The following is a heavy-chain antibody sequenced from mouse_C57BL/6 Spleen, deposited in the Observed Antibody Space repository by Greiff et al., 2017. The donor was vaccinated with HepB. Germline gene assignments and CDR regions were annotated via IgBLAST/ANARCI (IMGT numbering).Heavy chain of an antibody. Sequence: EVMLVESEGGLVQPGSSMKLSCTASGFTFSDYYMAWVRQVPEKGLEWVANINYDGSSTYYLDSLKSRFIISRDNAKNSLYLQMSSLKSEDTATYYCARDDSYGSTWFAYWGQGTLVTVSA. J-gene: IGHJ3*01. CDR3: ARDDSYGSTWFAY. CDR1: GFTFSDYY. CDR2: INYDGSST. D-gene: IGHD1-1*01. V-gene: IGHV5-16*01.